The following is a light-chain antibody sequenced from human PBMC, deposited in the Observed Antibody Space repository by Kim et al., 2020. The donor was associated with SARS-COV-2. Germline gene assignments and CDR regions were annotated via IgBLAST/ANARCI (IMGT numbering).Light chain of an antibody. CDR1: SSNIGSNY. CDR2: RNN. V-gene: IGLV1-47*01. CDR3: AAWDDSLSGAV. Sequence: SELTQPPSASGTPGQRVTISCSGSSSNIGSNYVYWYQQLPGTAPKLLIYRNNQRPSGVPDRFSASKSGTSASLAISGLRSEDEADYYCAAWDDSLSGAVFGGGTQLTVL. J-gene: IGLJ7*01.